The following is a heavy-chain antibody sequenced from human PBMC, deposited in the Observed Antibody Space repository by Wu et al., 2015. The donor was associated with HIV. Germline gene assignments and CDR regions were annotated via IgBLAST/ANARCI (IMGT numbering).Heavy chain of an antibody. CDR3: ARFRIGTGYMDV. V-gene: IGHV1-18*01. Sequence: QVQLMQSGGEVKKPGASVEVSCKASGYTLSNYGITWVRQAPGQGLEWMGWSSGYNGDTKYALKFQGRVTMTTDTSTSLXYMELRSLRSDDTAVYYCARFRIGTGYMDVWGKGTTVTVSS. CDR1: GYTLSNYG. J-gene: IGHJ6*03. D-gene: IGHD1-26*01. CDR2: SSGYNGDT.